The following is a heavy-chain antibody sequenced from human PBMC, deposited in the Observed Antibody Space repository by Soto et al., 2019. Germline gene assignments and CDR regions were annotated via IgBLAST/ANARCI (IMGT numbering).Heavy chain of an antibody. D-gene: IGHD3-3*01. CDR1: GYTFTSYG. V-gene: IGHV1-18*01. Sequence: ASVKVSCKASGYTFTSYGISWVRQAPGQGLEWMGWISAYNGNTNYAQKLRGRVTMTTDTSTSTAYMELRSLRSDDTAVYYCARDGAGFFYDFWSGYYFGFDYWGQGTLVTVSS. J-gene: IGHJ4*02. CDR2: ISAYNGNT. CDR3: ARDGAGFFYDFWSGYYFGFDY.